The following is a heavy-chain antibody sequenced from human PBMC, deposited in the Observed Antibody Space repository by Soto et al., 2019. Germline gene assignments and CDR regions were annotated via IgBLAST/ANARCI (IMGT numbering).Heavy chain of an antibody. D-gene: IGHD2-21*01. CDR3: ARRVIAYTGFDY. CDR1: GYSISSGYY. CDR2: IYHSGGT. J-gene: IGHJ4*02. V-gene: IGHV4-38-2*01. Sequence: TSETLSLTCAVSGYSISSGYYWGWVRQPPGKGLEWIGSIYHSGGTYYNLSLKSRVTISVDTSRNQFSLRLSSVTAADTAVYYCARRVIAYTGFDYWGQGTLVTVSS.